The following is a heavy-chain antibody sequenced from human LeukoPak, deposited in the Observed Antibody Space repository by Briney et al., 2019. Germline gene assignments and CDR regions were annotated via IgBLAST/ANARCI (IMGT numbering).Heavy chain of an antibody. CDR3: AREDLFDAFDI. V-gene: IGHV4-38-2*02. CDR1: GYSISSGYY. Sequence: SETLSLTCTVSGYSISSGYYWGWIRQPPGKGLEWIGSIYHSGSTYYNPSLKSRVTISVDTSKNQFSLKLSSVTAADTAVYYCAREDLFDAFDIWGQGTMVTVSS. J-gene: IGHJ3*02. CDR2: IYHSGST.